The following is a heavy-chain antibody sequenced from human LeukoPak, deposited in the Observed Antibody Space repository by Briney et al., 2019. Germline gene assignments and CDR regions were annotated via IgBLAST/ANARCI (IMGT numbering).Heavy chain of an antibody. Sequence: ASVKVSCKASGYTFTSYAMHWVRQAPGQRLEWMGWINAGNGNTKYSQKFQGRVTITRDTSASTAYMELSSLRSEDTAGYYCARDLPSGGSPYYGMDVWGQGTTVTVSS. CDR2: INAGNGNT. CDR3: ARDLPSGGSPYYGMDV. D-gene: IGHD2-15*01. J-gene: IGHJ6*02. V-gene: IGHV1-3*01. CDR1: GYTFTSYA.